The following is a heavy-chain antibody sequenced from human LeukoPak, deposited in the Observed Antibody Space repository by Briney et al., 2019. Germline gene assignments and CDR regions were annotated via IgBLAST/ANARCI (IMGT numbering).Heavy chain of an antibody. CDR2: IFHSGT. CDR1: GYSISSGYY. J-gene: IGHJ4*02. V-gene: IGHV4-38-2*02. D-gene: IGHD4-11*01. CDR3: ARDDYSNYGHY. Sequence: SETLSPTCAVSGYSISSGYYWAWIRQPPGEGLEWVGSIFHSGTYYNPSLKSRVSISMDTSKNQFSLSLSSVTAADTAVYYCARDDYSNYGHYWGQGKLVTVSS.